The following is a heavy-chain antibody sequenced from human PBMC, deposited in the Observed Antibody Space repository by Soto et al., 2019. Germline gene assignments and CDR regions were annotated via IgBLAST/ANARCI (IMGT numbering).Heavy chain of an antibody. V-gene: IGHV1-69*19. CDR1: GGTLSNSA. CDR2: IIPVFGIV. CDR3: ATGRIVVVGSRAYYGMDV. Sequence: QLQLVQSGADVKKAGSSVKVSCKASGGTLSNSAFSWVRQAPGQGLEWMGGIIPVFGIVNYAQKFQDRVTITADESTSTAYMELRSLRSEDTAVYFCATGRIVVVGSRAYYGMDVWGQGTTVTV. D-gene: IGHD3-22*01. J-gene: IGHJ6*02.